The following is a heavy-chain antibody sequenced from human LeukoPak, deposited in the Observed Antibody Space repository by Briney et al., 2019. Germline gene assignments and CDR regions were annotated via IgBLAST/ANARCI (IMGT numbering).Heavy chain of an antibody. CDR1: GFTFSNYW. D-gene: IGHD4-17*01. J-gene: IGHJ4*02. CDR2: IKEDGSER. Sequence: PGGSLRLSCAASGFTFSNYWLSWVRQAPGKGLEWVASIKEDGSERYYVDSVKGRFIVSRDNAKNSLYLQMNGLRAEDTAVYYCARATVTTSWGQGTLVTVSS. CDR3: ARATVTTS. V-gene: IGHV3-7*01.